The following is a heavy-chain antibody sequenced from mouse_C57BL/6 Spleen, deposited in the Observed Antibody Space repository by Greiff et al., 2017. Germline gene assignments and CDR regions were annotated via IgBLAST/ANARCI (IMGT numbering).Heavy chain of an antibody. CDR3: ARIPRLRYLRYFDV. Sequence: EVKLVESVAELVRPGASVKLSCTASGFNIKNTYMHWVKQRPEQGLEWIGRIDPANGNTKYAPKFQGKATITADTSSNTAYLQLSSLTSEDTAIYYCARIPRLRYLRYFDVWGTGTTVTVSS. J-gene: IGHJ1*03. CDR2: IDPANGNT. CDR1: GFNIKNTY. D-gene: IGHD1-1*01. V-gene: IGHV14-3*01.